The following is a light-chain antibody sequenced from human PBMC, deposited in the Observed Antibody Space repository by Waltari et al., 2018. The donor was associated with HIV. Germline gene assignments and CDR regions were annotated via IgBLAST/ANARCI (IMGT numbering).Light chain of an antibody. Sequence: TQTPSMSVSPGQTASITCSGDKLGEKYVCWYQQRPGQSPVMLIYQDGERPSGVPERFSGSNSGNTATLTISGTQAMDEADYYCQAWDNNGAVFGGGTKLTVL. CDR1: KLGEKY. CDR3: QAWDNNGAV. J-gene: IGLJ2*01. V-gene: IGLV3-1*01. CDR2: QDG.